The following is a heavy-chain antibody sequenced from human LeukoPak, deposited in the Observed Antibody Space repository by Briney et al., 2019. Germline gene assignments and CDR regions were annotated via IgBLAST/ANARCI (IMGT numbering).Heavy chain of an antibody. CDR1: GFTFSSYG. D-gene: IGHD2-2*01. J-gene: IGHJ4*02. CDR3: ARSTSRVYFDY. CDR2: IWYDGSNK. V-gene: IGHV3-33*01. Sequence: GGSLRLSCAASGFTFSSYGMHWVRQAPGKGLEWVAVIWYDGSNKYYADSVKGRFTISRDNSKNTLYLQMNSLRAEDTAVYYCARSTSRVYFDYWGREPWSPSPQ.